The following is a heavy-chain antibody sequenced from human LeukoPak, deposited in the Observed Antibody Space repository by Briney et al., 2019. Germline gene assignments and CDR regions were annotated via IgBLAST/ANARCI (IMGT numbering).Heavy chain of an antibody. D-gene: IGHD2-15*01. V-gene: IGHV3-21*01. CDR2: ISSSSSYI. CDR1: GFTFSSYW. J-gene: IGHJ6*03. CDR3: ARGPPYRYCSGGSCYSYYYMDV. Sequence: GGSLRLSCAASGFTFSSYWMSWVRQAPGKGLEWVSSISSSSSYIYYADSVKGRFTISRDNAKNSLYLQMNSLRAEDTAVYYCARGPPYRYCSGGSCYSYYYMDVWGKGTTVTVSS.